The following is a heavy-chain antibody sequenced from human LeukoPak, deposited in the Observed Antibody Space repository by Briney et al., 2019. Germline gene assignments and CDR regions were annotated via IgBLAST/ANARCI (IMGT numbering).Heavy chain of an antibody. J-gene: IGHJ4*02. V-gene: IGHV4-59*01. Sequence: PSETLSLTCTVSGGSISSYYRSWIRQPPGKGLEWIGYIYYSGSTNYNPSLKSRVTISVDTSKNQFSLKLSSVTAADTAVYYCARFEAENGVDYWGQGTLVTVSS. CDR1: GGSISSYY. CDR3: ARFEAENGVDY. D-gene: IGHD3-10*01. CDR2: IYYSGST.